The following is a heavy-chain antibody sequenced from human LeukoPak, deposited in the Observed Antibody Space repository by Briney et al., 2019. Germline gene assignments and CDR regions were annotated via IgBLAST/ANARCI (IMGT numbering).Heavy chain of an antibody. CDR1: GYTFTSYD. CDR3: ARRPPYYYYYYMDV. CDR2: MNPNSGNT. Sequence: ASVKVSCKASGYTFTSYDINWVRQATGQGLEWMGWMNPNSGNTGYAQKFQGRVTITRNASISTAYMELSSLRSEDTAVYYCARRPPYYYYYYMDVWGKGTTVTVSS. J-gene: IGHJ6*03. V-gene: IGHV1-8*03.